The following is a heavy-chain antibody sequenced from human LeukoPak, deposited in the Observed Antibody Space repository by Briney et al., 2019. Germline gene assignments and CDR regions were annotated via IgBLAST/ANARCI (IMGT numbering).Heavy chain of an antibody. CDR2: ISNSRSYI. J-gene: IGHJ6*01. CDR3: GRDQVDV. Sequence: PGGSLRLSCAASGFTFSSYSMNWVRQAPGKGLKWVSSISNSRSYIYYPDSMKRRFTISRDNTKHLLHLQMNVTAAETTAVYYCGRDQVDVWGKGTTFTVSS. CDR1: GFTFSSYS. V-gene: IGHV3-21*01.